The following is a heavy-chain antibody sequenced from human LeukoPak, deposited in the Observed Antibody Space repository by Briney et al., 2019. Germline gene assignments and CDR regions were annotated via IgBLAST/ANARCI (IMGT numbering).Heavy chain of an antibody. Sequence: GASVKVSCKASGYTFTSYDINWVRQATGQGLEWMGWMNPNSGNTGYAQKFQGRVTMTRNTSISTAYMELSSLRSEDTAVYYCARRITIFGVVIQYCYYYGMDVWGQGTTVTVSS. D-gene: IGHD3-3*01. V-gene: IGHV1-8*01. CDR2: MNPNSGNT. CDR3: ARRITIFGVVIQYCYYYGMDV. CDR1: GYTFTSYD. J-gene: IGHJ6*02.